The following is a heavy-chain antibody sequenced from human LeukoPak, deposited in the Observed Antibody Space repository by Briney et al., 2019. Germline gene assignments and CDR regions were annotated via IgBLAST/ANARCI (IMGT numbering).Heavy chain of an antibody. D-gene: IGHD2-15*01. Sequence: GGSLRLSCAASGFTFDDYAMHWVRQAPGKGLEWVSGISWNSGSIGYADSVKGRFTISRDNAKNSLYLQMNSLRAEDTALYYCAKDKGYCSGGSCEGYFDHWGQGTLVTVSS. CDR3: AKDKGYCSGGSCEGYFDH. V-gene: IGHV3-9*01. CDR1: GFTFDDYA. CDR2: ISWNSGSI. J-gene: IGHJ4*02.